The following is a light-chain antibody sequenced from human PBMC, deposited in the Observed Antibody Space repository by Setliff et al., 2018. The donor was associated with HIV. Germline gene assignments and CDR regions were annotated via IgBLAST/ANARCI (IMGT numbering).Light chain of an antibody. V-gene: IGLV2-11*01. CDR2: DVT. CDR1: SSDVGGYNY. CDR3: CSYAGSYTSLYV. Sequence: QSVLTQPRSVSGSPGQSFTISCTGTSSDVGGYNYVSWYQHLPGKDPKLMIYDVTKRPSGVPDRFSGSKSGNTASLTISGLQSEDEADYYCCSYAGSYTSLYVFGTGTKV. J-gene: IGLJ1*01.